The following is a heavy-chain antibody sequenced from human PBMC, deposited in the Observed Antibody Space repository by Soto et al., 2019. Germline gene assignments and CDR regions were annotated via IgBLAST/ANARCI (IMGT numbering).Heavy chain of an antibody. CDR3: ARARSRSMVRGVAVGEFDN. J-gene: IGHJ4*02. V-gene: IGHV3-30-3*01. Sequence: GSLRLSCAASGFTFSSYAMHWVRQAPGKGLEWVAVISYDGSNKYYADSVKGRFTISRDNSKNTLYLQMNSLRAEDTAVYYCARARSRSMVRGVAVGEFDNWGQGTLVTVSS. D-gene: IGHD3-10*01. CDR1: GFTFSSYA. CDR2: ISYDGSNK.